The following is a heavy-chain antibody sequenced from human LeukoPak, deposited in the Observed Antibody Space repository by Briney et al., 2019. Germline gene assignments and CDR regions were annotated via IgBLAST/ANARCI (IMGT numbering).Heavy chain of an antibody. CDR1: GGSFSSYY. V-gene: IGHV4-4*07. CDR2: IYTSGST. D-gene: IGHD2-2*01. CDR3: ARAGDSTSPLDY. Sequence: SETLSLTCTVSGGSFSSYYWNWIRQPAGNGLEWIGRIYTSGSTNYNPSLKSRVTMSVDTSKNQFSLKLNSVTAADTAVYYCARAGDSTSPLDYWGQGTLVTVSS. J-gene: IGHJ4*02.